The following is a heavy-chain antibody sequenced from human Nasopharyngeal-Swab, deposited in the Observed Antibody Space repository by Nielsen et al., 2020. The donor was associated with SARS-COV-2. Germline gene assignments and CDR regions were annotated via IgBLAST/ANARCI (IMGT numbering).Heavy chain of an antibody. Sequence: GGSLRLSCAASGFTFSSYAMSWVRQAPGKGLEWVSVIYSGGSSTYYADSVKGRFTISRDNSKNTLYLQMNSLRAEDTAVYYCAREDYDILTGYYQDYYYYYGMDVWGQGTTVTVSS. D-gene: IGHD3-9*01. CDR3: AREDYDILTGYYQDYYYYYGMDV. CDR2: IYSGGSST. V-gene: IGHV3-23*03. CDR1: GFTFSSYA. J-gene: IGHJ6*02.